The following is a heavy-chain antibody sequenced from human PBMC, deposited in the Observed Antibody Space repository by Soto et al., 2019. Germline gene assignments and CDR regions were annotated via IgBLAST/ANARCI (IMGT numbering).Heavy chain of an antibody. CDR3: ATLPIAAAGNNYYYYGMDV. Sequence: ASVKVSCKVSGYSLTELSMHWVRQAPGKGREWMGGFDPEDGETIYAQKFQGRVTMTEDTSTDTAYMELSSLRSEDTAVYYCATLPIAAAGNNYYYYGMDVWGQGTTVTVSS. CDR1: GYSLTELS. V-gene: IGHV1-24*01. J-gene: IGHJ6*02. CDR2: FDPEDGET. D-gene: IGHD6-13*01.